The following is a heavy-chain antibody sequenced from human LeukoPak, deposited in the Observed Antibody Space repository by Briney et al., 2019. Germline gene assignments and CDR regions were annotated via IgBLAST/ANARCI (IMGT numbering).Heavy chain of an antibody. J-gene: IGHJ4*02. D-gene: IGHD2-15*01. V-gene: IGHV3-23*01. CDR2: VSGADGTT. Sequence: GGSLRLSCAASGFTFSAYGMSWVRQSPRKGLEWVSGVSGADGTTYYADSVKGRFTISRDNSKSTLYLQMNSLRAEDTAVYYCARDLGGNSDYWGQGTLVTVSS. CDR3: ARDLGGNSDY. CDR1: GFTFSAYG.